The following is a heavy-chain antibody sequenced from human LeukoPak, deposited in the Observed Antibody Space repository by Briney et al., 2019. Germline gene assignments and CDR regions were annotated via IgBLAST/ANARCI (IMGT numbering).Heavy chain of an antibody. V-gene: IGHV3-33*06. CDR1: GFIFSNYA. D-gene: IGHD3-22*01. CDR3: AKDTLDSSGYCFDY. J-gene: IGHJ4*02. CDR2: IWYDGTNK. Sequence: GGSLRLSCAASGFIFSNYAMHWVRQAPGKGLEWVAVIWYDGTNKYYADSVKGRFTISRDNSKNTLYLQMNSLRAEDTAVYYCAKDTLDSSGYCFDYWGQGTLVTVSS.